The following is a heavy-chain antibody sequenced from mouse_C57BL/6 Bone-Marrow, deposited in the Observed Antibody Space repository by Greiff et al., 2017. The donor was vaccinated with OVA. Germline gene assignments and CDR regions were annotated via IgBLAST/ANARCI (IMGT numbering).Heavy chain of an antibody. J-gene: IGHJ1*03. Sequence: QVLLQQPGAELVKPGASVKLSCTASGYTFTSSWMHWVKQRPVQGLEWIGMIYPNSGSTNYNETFKSKATLTVDKSSSTAYMQLSRLTHEDSPVSYCACAFYYYGIRFDWYFAVWGTGTPVTVSS. D-gene: IGHD1-1*01. CDR1: GYTFTSSW. CDR3: ACAFYYYGIRFDWYFAV. CDR2: IYPNSGST. V-gene: IGHV1-64*01.